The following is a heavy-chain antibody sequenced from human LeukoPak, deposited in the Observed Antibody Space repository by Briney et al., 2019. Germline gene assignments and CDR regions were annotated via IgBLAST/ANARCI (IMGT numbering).Heavy chain of an antibody. CDR2: INSDGSST. V-gene: IGHV3-74*01. Sequence: GGSLRLSCAASGFTFSDYWMHWVRQVPGKGLVWVSHINSDGSSTSYADSVKGRFTISRDNAKNTLYLQTNSLRAEDTAVYYCARGLIVAAGTDYWGQGTLVTVSS. D-gene: IGHD6-13*01. CDR1: GFTFSDYW. CDR3: ARGLIVAAGTDY. J-gene: IGHJ4*02.